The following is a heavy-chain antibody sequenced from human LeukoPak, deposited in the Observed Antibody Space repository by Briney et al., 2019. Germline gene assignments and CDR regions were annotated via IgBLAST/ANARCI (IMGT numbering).Heavy chain of an antibody. Sequence: PGRSLRLSCAASGFTFSSYGMHWVRQAPGRGLEWVAVIWYDGSNKYYADSVKGRFTISRDNSKNTLYLQMNSLRAEDTAAYYCAKGNGDYYYYYYMDVWGKGTTVTVSS. CDR3: AKGNGDYYYYYYMDV. CDR2: IWYDGSNK. V-gene: IGHV3-33*06. D-gene: IGHD4-17*01. J-gene: IGHJ6*03. CDR1: GFTFSSYG.